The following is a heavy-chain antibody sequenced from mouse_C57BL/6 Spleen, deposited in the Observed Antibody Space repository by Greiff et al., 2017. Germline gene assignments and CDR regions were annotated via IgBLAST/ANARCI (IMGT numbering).Heavy chain of an antibody. J-gene: IGHJ2*01. Sequence: QVQLQQSGAELVRPGTSVKVSCKASGYAFTNYLIEWVKQRPGQGLEWIGVINPGSGGTNYNEKFKGKATLTADKSSSTAYMQLSSLTSEDSAVYFCARSDGYPDYWGQGTTLTVSS. D-gene: IGHD2-3*01. CDR1: GYAFTNYL. CDR3: ARSDGYPDY. CDR2: INPGSGGT. V-gene: IGHV1-54*01.